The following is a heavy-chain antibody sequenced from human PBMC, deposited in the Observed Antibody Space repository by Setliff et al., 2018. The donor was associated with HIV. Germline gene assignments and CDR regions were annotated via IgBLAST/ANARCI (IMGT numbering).Heavy chain of an antibody. CDR2: FDPEDGET. D-gene: IGHD3-3*01. CDR1: GYTLTELS. Sequence: ASVKVSCKVSGYTLTELSRHWVRQAPGKGLEWMGGFDPEDGETIYAQKFQGRVTMTEDTSADTAYMELSSLRSEDTAVYYCATGPREWLTSPAMFYWGQGTLVTVSS. V-gene: IGHV1-24*01. J-gene: IGHJ4*02. CDR3: ATGPREWLTSPAMFY.